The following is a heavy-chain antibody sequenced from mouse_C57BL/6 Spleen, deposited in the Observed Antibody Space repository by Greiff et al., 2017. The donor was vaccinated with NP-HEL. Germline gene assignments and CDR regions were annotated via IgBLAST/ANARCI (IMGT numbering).Heavy chain of an antibody. CDR3: ARYPHYYGSSYNFDV. Sequence: EIQLQQSVAELVRPGASVKLSCTASGFNIKNTYMHWVKQRPEQGLEWIGRIDPANGNTKYAPKFQGKATITADTSSNTAYLQLSSLTSEDTAIYYCARYPHYYGSSYNFDVWGTGTTVTVSS. D-gene: IGHD1-1*01. J-gene: IGHJ1*03. V-gene: IGHV14-3*01. CDR2: IDPANGNT. CDR1: GFNIKNTY.